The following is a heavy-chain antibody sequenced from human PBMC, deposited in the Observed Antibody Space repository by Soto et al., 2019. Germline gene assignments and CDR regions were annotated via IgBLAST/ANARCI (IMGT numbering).Heavy chain of an antibody. CDR1: GGSISSGDYY. CDR2: IYYSGST. J-gene: IGHJ5*02. Sequence: SETLSLTCTVSGGSISSGDYYWSWIRQPPGKGLEWIGYIYYSGSTYYNPSLKSRVTISVDTSKNQFSLKLSSVTAADTAVYYCAREQYYYDSSGYYRYNWFDPWGQGTLVTVSS. V-gene: IGHV4-30-4*01. D-gene: IGHD3-22*01. CDR3: AREQYYYDSSGYYRYNWFDP.